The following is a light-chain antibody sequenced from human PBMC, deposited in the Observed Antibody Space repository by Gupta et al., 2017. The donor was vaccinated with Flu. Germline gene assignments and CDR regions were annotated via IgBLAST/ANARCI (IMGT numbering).Light chain of an antibody. Sequence: GDRVTITCRASQGSRNDLGWYQQKPGKAPKLLIYAASSLQSGVPSRFSGSGSGTDFTLTISSLQPEDFATYYCLQDYNYPRTFGQGTKVEIK. V-gene: IGKV1-6*01. J-gene: IGKJ1*01. CDR2: AAS. CDR3: LQDYNYPRT. CDR1: QGSRND.